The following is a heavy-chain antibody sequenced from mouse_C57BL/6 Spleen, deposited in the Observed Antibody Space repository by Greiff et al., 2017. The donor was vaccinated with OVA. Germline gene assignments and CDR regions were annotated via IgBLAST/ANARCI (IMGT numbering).Heavy chain of an antibody. CDR1: GFSLTSYG. V-gene: IGHV2-4*01. D-gene: IGHD2-4*01. J-gene: IGHJ3*01. CDR2: IWSGGST. Sequence: QVQLQQSGPGLVQPSQSLSITCTVSGFSLTSYGVHWVRQPPGKGLEWLGVIWSGGSTDYNAAFISRLSISKDNSKSQVFFKMNSLQADDTAIYYCAKSYDYEEFAYWGQGTLVTVSA. CDR3: AKSYDYEEFAY.